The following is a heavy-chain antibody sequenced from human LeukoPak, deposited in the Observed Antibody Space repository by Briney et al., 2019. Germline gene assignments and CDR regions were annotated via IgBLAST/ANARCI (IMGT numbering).Heavy chain of an antibody. D-gene: IGHD3-22*01. CDR3: ATTYYYDSSGYYPFDI. J-gene: IGHJ3*02. V-gene: IGHV4-31*03. Sequence: SETLSLTCTVSGGSISSGGYYWSWIRQHPGKGLEWIGYIYYSGSTYYNPSLKSRVTISVDTPKNQFSLKLSSVTAADTAVYYCATTYYYDSSGYYPFDIWGQGTMVTVSS. CDR1: GGSISSGGYY. CDR2: IYYSGST.